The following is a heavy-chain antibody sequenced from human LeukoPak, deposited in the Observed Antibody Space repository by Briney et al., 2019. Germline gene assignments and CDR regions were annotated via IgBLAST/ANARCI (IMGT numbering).Heavy chain of an antibody. CDR2: INHSGST. CDR1: GGSFSGYY. J-gene: IGHJ5*02. D-gene: IGHD2-2*01. V-gene: IGHV4-34*01. Sequence: SETLSLTCAVYGGSFSGYYWSWIRQLPGKGLEWIGEINHSGSTNYNPSLKSRVTISVDTSKNQFSLKLSSVTAADTAVYYCARDNNRLLDNWFDPWGQGTLVTVSS. CDR3: ARDNNRLLDNWFDP.